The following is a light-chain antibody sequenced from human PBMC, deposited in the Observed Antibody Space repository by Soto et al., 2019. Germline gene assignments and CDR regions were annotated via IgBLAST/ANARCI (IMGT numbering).Light chain of an antibody. CDR2: DAT. CDR3: QQYGSSPAT. Sequence: EIVLTQSPVIVSLSPGERATLSCRASQTVDNFLAWYQLKPGKAPRLLIYDATKRASGIPVRFTGSGSGTDFTLTISRLEPEDFAVYYCQQYGSSPATFGQGTKVDIK. CDR1: QTVDNF. J-gene: IGKJ1*01. V-gene: IGKV3-20*01.